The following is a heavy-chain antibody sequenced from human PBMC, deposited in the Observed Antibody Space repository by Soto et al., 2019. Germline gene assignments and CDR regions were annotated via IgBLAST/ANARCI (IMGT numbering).Heavy chain of an antibody. J-gene: IGHJ3*02. D-gene: IGHD3-16*02. Sequence: PSETLSLTCAVYGGSFSGYYWSWIRQPPGKGLEWIGEINHSGSTNYNPSLKSRVTISVDTSKNQFSLKLSSVTAADTAVYYCASPAHLGELSRDIWGQGTMVTVSS. CDR1: GGSFSGYY. CDR2: INHSGST. CDR3: ASPAHLGELSRDI. V-gene: IGHV4-34*01.